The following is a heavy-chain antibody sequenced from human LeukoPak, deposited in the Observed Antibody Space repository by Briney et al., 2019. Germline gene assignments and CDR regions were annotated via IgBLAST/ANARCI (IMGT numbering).Heavy chain of an antibody. D-gene: IGHD2-2*01. V-gene: IGHV1-45*02. CDR1: GYTFTYRY. CDR2: ITPFNGNT. J-gene: IGHJ3*02. Sequence: SVKVSYKASGYTFTYRYLHWVRQAPGQALEWMGWITPFNGNTNYAQKFQDRVTITRDRSMSTAYMELSSLRSEDTAMYYCASRYCSSTSCYEFDIWGQGTMVTVSS. CDR3: ASRYCSSTSCYEFDI.